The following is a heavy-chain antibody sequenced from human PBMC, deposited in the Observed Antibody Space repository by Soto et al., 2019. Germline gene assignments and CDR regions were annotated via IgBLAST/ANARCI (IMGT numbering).Heavy chain of an antibody. CDR1: GDSVSSNTAA. Sequence: PSQTLSLTCAISGDSVSSNTAAWNRIRSSPSRGLEWLGRTSYRSNGRHDYAVSVKSRITVNPDTSKNHFSLQLNSVTPDDTAVYYCARGVAGSGFDLWGQGTLVTAS. V-gene: IGHV6-1*01. J-gene: IGHJ4*02. CDR2: TSYRSNGRH. CDR3: ARGVAGSGFDL. D-gene: IGHD6-19*01.